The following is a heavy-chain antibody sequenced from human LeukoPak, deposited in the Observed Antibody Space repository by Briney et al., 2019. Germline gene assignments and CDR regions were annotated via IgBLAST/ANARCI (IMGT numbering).Heavy chain of an antibody. CDR2: IYTSGST. CDR3: ARDGYYYDSSGYPRYYFDY. D-gene: IGHD3-22*01. CDR1: GGSISSYY. V-gene: IGHV4-4*07. Sequence: PSETLSLTCTVSGGSISSYYWSWIRQPPGKGLEWIGRIYTSGSTNYNPSLKSRVTMSVDTSKNQFSLKLSSVTAADTAVYYCARDGYYYDSSGYPRYYFDYWGQGTLVTVSS. J-gene: IGHJ4*02.